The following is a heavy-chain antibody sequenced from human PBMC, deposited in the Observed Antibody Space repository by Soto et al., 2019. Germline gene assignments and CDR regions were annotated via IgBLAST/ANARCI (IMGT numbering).Heavy chain of an antibody. CDR1: GFTFSSYA. CDR2: IRGGGGST. V-gene: IGHV3-23*01. CDR3: AKGDLDSYESSGYYY. J-gene: IGHJ4*02. D-gene: IGHD3-22*01. Sequence: PGGSLRLSCAASGFTFSSYAMTWVRQAPGKGLEWVSAIRGGGGSTYYADSVKGRFTISRDNAKNTLYLQMNSLRVEDTAVYYCAKGDLDSYESSGYYYWGQGTLVTVSS.